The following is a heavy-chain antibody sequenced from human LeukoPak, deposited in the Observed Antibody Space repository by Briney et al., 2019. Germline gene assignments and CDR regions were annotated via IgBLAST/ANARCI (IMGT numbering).Heavy chain of an antibody. J-gene: IGHJ4*02. CDR1: GYTFTGYY. D-gene: IGHD6-13*01. V-gene: IGHV1-2*02. CDR3: ARGSRAAAGLFDY. Sequence: ASVKVSCKASGYTFTGYYMHWARQAPGQGLEWMGWINPNSGGTNYAQKFQGRVTMTRDTSISTAYMELSRLRSDDTAVYYCARGSRAAAGLFDYWGQGTLVTVSS. CDR2: INPNSGGT.